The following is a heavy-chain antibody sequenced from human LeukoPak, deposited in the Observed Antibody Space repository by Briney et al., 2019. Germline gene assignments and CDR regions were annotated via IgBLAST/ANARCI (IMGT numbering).Heavy chain of an antibody. CDR1: GGTFSSYA. D-gene: IGHD3-9*01. V-gene: IGHV1-69*13. Sequence: SVKVACKASGGTFSSYANSWVRQAPGQGLEWMGGLIPIFGTANYAQKFQGRVTITADESTSTAYMELSSLRSEDTAAYYCARDPKSFDWLRVHWFEPWGQGTLVTVSS. CDR3: ARDPKSFDWLRVHWFEP. J-gene: IGHJ5*02. CDR2: LIPIFGTA.